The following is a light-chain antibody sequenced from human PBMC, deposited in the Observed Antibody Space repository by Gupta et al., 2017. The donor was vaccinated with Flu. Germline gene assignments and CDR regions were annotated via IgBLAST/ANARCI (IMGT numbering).Light chain of an antibody. Sequence: SITISCSGTNSDVGYYNYVSWYQQHPGKAPKLMIYEVSNRPSGVSDRFSASKSGNTASLTITGLQAEDEAEYYCSSYASSSSLVFGGGNKLTVL. CDR2: EVS. CDR1: NSDVGYYNY. CDR3: SSYASSSSLV. V-gene: IGLV2-14*01. J-gene: IGLJ3*02.